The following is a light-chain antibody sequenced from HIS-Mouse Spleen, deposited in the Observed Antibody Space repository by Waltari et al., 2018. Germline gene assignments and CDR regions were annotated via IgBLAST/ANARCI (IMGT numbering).Light chain of an antibody. V-gene: IGLV3-10*01. Sequence: SYELTQPPSVSVSPGQTARITCSVNALPKKYAYWYQQKSGQAPVLVIYEDSKRPSGIPERFSGSSSGTMATLTISGAQVEDEADYYCYLTDSSGNHRVFGGGTKLTVL. CDR1: ALPKKY. J-gene: IGLJ2*01. CDR2: EDS. CDR3: YLTDSSGNHRV.